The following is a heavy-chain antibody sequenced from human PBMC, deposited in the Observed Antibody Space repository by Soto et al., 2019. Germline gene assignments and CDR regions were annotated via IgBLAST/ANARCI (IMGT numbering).Heavy chain of an antibody. Sequence: SETLSLTCTVSGGSISSGGYYWSLIRQHPGKGLEWIGYIYYSGSTYYNPSLKSRVTISVDTSKNQFSLKLSSVTAADTAVYYCARGPPYGDYADYWGQGTLVTVSS. CDR1: GGSISSGGYY. V-gene: IGHV4-31*03. CDR3: ARGPPYGDYADY. D-gene: IGHD4-17*01. CDR2: IYYSGST. J-gene: IGHJ4*02.